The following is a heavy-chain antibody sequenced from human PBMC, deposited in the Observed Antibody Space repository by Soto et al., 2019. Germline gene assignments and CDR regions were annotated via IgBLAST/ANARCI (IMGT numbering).Heavy chain of an antibody. Sequence: SGGSLRLSCAASGFTFSSYSMNWVRQAPGKGLEWVSSISSSSSYIYYADSVKGRFTISRDNAKNSLYLQMNSLRAEDTAVYYCARDYGDFWSGYYSRYYYGMDVWGQGTTVTVSS. J-gene: IGHJ6*02. V-gene: IGHV3-21*01. D-gene: IGHD3-3*01. CDR3: ARDYGDFWSGYYSRYYYGMDV. CDR2: ISSSSSYI. CDR1: GFTFSSYS.